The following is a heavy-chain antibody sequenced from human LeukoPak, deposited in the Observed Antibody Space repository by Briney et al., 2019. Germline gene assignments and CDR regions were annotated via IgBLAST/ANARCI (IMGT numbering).Heavy chain of an antibody. CDR3: ASERGLKAATWTHGWFDP. Sequence: PSETLSLTCTVSGYSISSGYYWGWIRQPPGKGLEWIGSIYHSGSTYYNPSLKSRVTISVDTSKNQFSLKLSSVTAADTAVYYCASERGLKAATWTHGWFDPWGQGTLVTVSS. V-gene: IGHV4-38-2*02. CDR1: GYSISSGYY. J-gene: IGHJ5*02. CDR2: IYHSGST. D-gene: IGHD1-1*01.